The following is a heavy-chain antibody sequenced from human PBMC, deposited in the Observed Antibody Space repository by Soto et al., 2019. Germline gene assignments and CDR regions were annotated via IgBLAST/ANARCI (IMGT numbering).Heavy chain of an antibody. CDR1: GFTFGDYA. CDR3: TSTIFGVVIPGAYYYGIDV. CDR2: IRSKVYGGTT. D-gene: IGHD3-3*01. V-gene: IGHV3-49*03. J-gene: IGHJ6*02. Sequence: QPGGSLRLSCIASGFTFGDYAMSWFRQAPGKGLEWVGFIRSKVYGGTTEYAASVKGRFTISRDDSISIAYLQMNSLKTEDTAVYYCTSTIFGVVIPGAYYYGIDVWGHGPTFIVSS.